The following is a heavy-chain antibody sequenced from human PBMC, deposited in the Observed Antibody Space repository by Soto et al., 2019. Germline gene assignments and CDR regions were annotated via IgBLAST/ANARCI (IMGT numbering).Heavy chain of an antibody. CDR1: GDTFNFYS. CDR3: ASSYGSGYRAFDS. CDR2: INPILSMS. J-gene: IGHJ4*02. Sequence: QVQLVQSGAEVKKPGSSVRVSCKASGDTFNFYSINWVRQAPGLGLEWMGRINPILSMSNYAQRFQRRVTMTADKSTSTAYMELSSLRSEDTAMYYCASSYGSGYRAFDSWGQGALVTVSS. V-gene: IGHV1-69*02. D-gene: IGHD3-10*01.